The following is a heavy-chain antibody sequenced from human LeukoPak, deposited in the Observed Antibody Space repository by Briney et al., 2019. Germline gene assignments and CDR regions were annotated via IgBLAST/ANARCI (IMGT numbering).Heavy chain of an antibody. CDR1: GGSISSSSYY. D-gene: IGHD3-22*01. J-gene: IGHJ1*01. Sequence: SETLSLTCTVSGGSISSSSYYWGWIRQPPGKGLEWIGNIYYSGSTYYNPSLKSRVTISVDTSKNQFSLTLSSVTAADTAVYYCARGSYDSSDFEYFHHWGQGTLVTVSS. V-gene: IGHV4-39*07. CDR3: ARGSYDSSDFEYFHH. CDR2: IYYSGST.